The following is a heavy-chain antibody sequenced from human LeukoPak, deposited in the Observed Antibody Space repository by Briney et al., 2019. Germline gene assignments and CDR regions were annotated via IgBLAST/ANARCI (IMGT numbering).Heavy chain of an antibody. CDR3: ARHPSSGSYYSF. Sequence: SETLSLTCTVSGGSISSYYWSWIRQPPGKGLEWIGYIYYSGSTNYNPSLKSRVTISVDTSKNQFSLKLSSVTAAGTAVYYCARHPSSGSYYSFWGQGTLVTVSS. J-gene: IGHJ4*02. CDR1: GGSISSYY. D-gene: IGHD3-10*01. V-gene: IGHV4-59*08. CDR2: IYYSGST.